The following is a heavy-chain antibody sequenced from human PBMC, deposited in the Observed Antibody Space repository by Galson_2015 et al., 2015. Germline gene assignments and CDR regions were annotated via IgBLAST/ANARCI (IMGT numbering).Heavy chain of an antibody. J-gene: IGHJ4*02. CDR2: ISGSGGRT. Sequence: SLRLSCAASGFTVSSYAMSWVRQAPGKGLEWVSAISGSGGRTYYADSVKGRFTISRDNSKNTLYLQMNSLRAEDTAVYYCAKDGYGDLQIDYWGRGTLVTVSS. V-gene: IGHV3-23*01. CDR1: GFTVSSYA. CDR3: AKDGYGDLQIDY. D-gene: IGHD4-17*01.